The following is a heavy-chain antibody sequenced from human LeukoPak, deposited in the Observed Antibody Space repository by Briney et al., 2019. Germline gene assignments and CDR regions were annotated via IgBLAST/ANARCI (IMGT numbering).Heavy chain of an antibody. V-gene: IGHV7-4-1*02. J-gene: IGHJ5*02. Sequence: ASVKVSCKAPGYTFTSYAMNRVRQAPGQGLEWMGWINTNTGNPTYAQGFTGRFVFSLDTSVSTAYLQISSLKAEDTAVYYCARDLAVAGIPHLARYNWFDPWGQGTLVTVSS. D-gene: IGHD6-19*01. CDR2: INTNTGNP. CDR1: GYTFTSYA. CDR3: ARDLAVAGIPHLARYNWFDP.